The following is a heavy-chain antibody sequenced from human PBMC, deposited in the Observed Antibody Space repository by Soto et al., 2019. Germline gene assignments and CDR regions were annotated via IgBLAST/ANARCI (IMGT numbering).Heavy chain of an antibody. J-gene: IGHJ6*02. Sequence: VGSLRLSCAASGFTFSSYDMHWVRQATGKGLEWVSAIGTAGDPYYPGSVKGRFTISRENAKNSLYLQMNSLRAGDTAVYYCARGARRIYYDSSGYPGGHYYYYGMDVWGQGTTVTVSS. CDR2: IGTAGDP. V-gene: IGHV3-13*05. D-gene: IGHD3-22*01. CDR1: GFTFSSYD. CDR3: ARGARRIYYDSSGYPGGHYYYYGMDV.